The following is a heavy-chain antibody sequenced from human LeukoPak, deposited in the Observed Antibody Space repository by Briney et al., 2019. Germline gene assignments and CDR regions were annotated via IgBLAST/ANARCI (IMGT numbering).Heavy chain of an antibody. Sequence: GGSLRLSCAASGFTFSSFGMHWVRQAPGKGLEWVAVIRYDGTDKYYADSVKGRFTISRDNSKHTLYLQMNSLRPEDTAVYYCARDKSSSSTYRWFDPWGQGTLVTVSS. CDR2: IRYDGTDK. V-gene: IGHV3-30*02. CDR3: ARDKSSSSTYRWFDP. D-gene: IGHD6-6*01. CDR1: GFTFSSFG. J-gene: IGHJ5*02.